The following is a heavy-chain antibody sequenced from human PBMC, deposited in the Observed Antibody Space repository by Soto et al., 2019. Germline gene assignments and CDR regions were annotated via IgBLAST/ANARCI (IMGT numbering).Heavy chain of an antibody. CDR2: VNPSGGHT. CDR3: ARGGHVVVVTAAFDY. Sequence: QVQLMQSGAEVKKPGASVKVSCKASGDTFTNYYIHWVRQAPGQGLEWMGTVNPSGGHTTYSQNFLGRVTXTXXXSXXPLYMELTSLTSDDTAVYYCARGGHVVVVTAAFDYWGQGTLVTVSS. CDR1: GDTFTNYY. D-gene: IGHD2-21*02. V-gene: IGHV1-46*01. J-gene: IGHJ4*02.